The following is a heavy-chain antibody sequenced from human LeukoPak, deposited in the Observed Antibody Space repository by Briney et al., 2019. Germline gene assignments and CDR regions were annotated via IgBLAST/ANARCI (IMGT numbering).Heavy chain of an antibody. D-gene: IGHD3-10*01. J-gene: IGHJ1*01. Sequence: GASVKVSCKASGYTFTSYGISWVRQAPGQGLEWMGWISAYNGNTNYAQKLQGRVTMTTDTSTSTAYMELRSLRSDDTAVYYCARDGNYGSYQDQYFQHWGQGTLVTVSS. CDR3: ARDGNYGSYQDQYFQH. CDR1: GYTFTSYG. V-gene: IGHV1-18*01. CDR2: ISAYNGNT.